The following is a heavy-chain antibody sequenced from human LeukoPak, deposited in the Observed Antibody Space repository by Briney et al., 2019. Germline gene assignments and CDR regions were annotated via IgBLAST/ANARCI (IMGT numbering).Heavy chain of an antibody. CDR2: INPSGGST. Sequence: ASVKVSCKASGYSLTSYAMHWVRQAPGQGLEWMGIINPSGGSTSYAQKFQGRVTMTRDTSTSTVYMELSSLRSEDTAVYYCARDPYSSLPADYWGQGTLVTVSS. V-gene: IGHV1-46*01. CDR1: GYSLTSYA. J-gene: IGHJ4*02. CDR3: ARDPYSSLPADY. D-gene: IGHD6-6*01.